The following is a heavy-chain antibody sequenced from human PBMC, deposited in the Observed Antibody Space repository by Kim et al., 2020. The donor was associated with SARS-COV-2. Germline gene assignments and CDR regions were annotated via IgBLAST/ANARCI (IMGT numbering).Heavy chain of an antibody. J-gene: IGHJ4*02. D-gene: IGHD6-19*01. V-gene: IGHV3-23*03. CDR1: GFTFNSYA. CDR2: VYSGGYDS. CDR3: TKSVAGTFDY. Sequence: GGSLRLSCAVSGFTFNSYAMSWVRQAPGKGLEWVAIVYSGGYDSHYKDSVKGRFTVSGDKSKSTMYLQMNSLRAEDTAVYYCTKSVAGTFDYWGQGTLVTVSS.